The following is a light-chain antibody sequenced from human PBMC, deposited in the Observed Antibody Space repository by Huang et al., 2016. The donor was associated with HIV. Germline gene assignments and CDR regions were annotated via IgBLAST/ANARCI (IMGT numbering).Light chain of an antibody. J-gene: IGKJ1*01. CDR2: ATS. CDR1: QGIGNS. V-gene: IGKV1-NL1*01. Sequence: DIQMTQSPSSLSASVGDRVTITCRARQGIGNSLAWYQQKPEKAPRILLYATSRLESGVPSRFSGSGSGTHYTLTISTLQPEDIASYYCQQYHGIPWTFGQGTKVEIK. CDR3: QQYHGIPWT.